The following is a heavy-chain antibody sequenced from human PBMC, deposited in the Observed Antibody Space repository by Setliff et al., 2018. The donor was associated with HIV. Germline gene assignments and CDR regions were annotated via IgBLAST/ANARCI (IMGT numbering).Heavy chain of an antibody. CDR1: GGSISSSSYY. CDR3: LRERNFWSRSPG. V-gene: IGHV4-39*01. Sequence: PSETLSPTCTVSGGSISSSSYYWGWIRHPPGKGLEWIGTIYYSGGTYYADWVKGRFTISRDNAKNSRYLQMNSLRAEDTAVYYCLRERNFWSRSPGWGQGTLVTVSS. D-gene: IGHD3-3*01. CDR2: IYYSGGT. J-gene: IGHJ4*02.